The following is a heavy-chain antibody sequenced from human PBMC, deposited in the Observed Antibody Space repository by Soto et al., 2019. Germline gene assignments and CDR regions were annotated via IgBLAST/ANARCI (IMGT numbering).Heavy chain of an antibody. V-gene: IGHV3-23*01. CDR3: EKNLIPTPNDY. CDR1: GFTFSSYA. CDR2: INSNGGST. Sequence: EVPLLESGGGLVQSGGSLRLSCAASGFTFSSYAMTWVRQAPGKGLEWVSGINSNGGSTYYADSVKGRFTISRDNSRNTLYLQMNTLRAEDTAVYYCEKNLIPTPNDYWGQGTLVTVSS. D-gene: IGHD3-16*01. J-gene: IGHJ4*02.